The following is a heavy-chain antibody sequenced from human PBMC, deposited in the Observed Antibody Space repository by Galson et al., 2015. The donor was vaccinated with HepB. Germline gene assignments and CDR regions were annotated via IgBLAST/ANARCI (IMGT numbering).Heavy chain of an antibody. CDR1: GGTFSSYA. J-gene: IGHJ6*02. CDR3: AKREYTGLDGMDV. CDR2: IIPIFGTA. D-gene: IGHD6-6*01. V-gene: IGHV1-69*13. Sequence: SVKVSCKASGGTFSSYAISWVRQAPGQGLEWMGGIIPIFGTANYAQKFQGRVTITADESSSTAYMELSSLRSEDTAVYYCAKREYTGLDGMDVWGQGTTVTVSS.